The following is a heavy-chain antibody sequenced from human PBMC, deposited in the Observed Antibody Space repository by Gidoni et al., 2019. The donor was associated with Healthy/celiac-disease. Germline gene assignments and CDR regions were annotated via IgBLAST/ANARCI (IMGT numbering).Heavy chain of an antibody. Sequence: VQLFASGGGLVQPGGSLRLSCAASGLTFSSYAMSWVRQAPGRGMEWVSAISGSGGSTYYADSVKGRFTISRDNPKNTLYLQMNSLRAEDTAVYYCAKDREVVAAPFDYWGQGTLVTVSS. J-gene: IGHJ4*02. CDR3: AKDREVVAAPFDY. V-gene: IGHV3-23*01. CDR2: ISGSGGST. D-gene: IGHD2-15*01. CDR1: GLTFSSYA.